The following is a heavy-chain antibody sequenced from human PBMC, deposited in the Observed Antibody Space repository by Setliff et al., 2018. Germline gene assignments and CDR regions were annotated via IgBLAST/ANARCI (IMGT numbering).Heavy chain of an antibody. J-gene: IGHJ4*02. CDR1: GFTFDDYG. D-gene: IGHD4-4*01. Sequence: GGSLRLSCAASGFTFDDYGMSWVRQATGKGLEWVSGITWNGARTGYADSVKGRFTISRDNAKNSLYLQMNSLRAEDTAVYYCARGIYSFDYWGQGTLVTVSS. CDR2: ITWNGART. CDR3: ARGIYSFDY. V-gene: IGHV3-20*04.